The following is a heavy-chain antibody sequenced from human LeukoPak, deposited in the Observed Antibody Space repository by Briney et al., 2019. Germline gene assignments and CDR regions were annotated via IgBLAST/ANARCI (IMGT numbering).Heavy chain of an antibody. V-gene: IGHV1-69*06. CDR2: IIPIFGTA. D-gene: IGHD3-10*01. J-gene: IGHJ5*02. Sequence: SVKVSCKASGGTFSSYAISWVRQAPGQGLEWMGRIIPIFGTANYAQKFQGRVTITADKSTSTAYMELSSLRSEDTAVYYCASCREDGSGSLFLGWFDPWGQGTLVTVSS. CDR1: GGTFSSYA. CDR3: ASCREDGSGSLFLGWFDP.